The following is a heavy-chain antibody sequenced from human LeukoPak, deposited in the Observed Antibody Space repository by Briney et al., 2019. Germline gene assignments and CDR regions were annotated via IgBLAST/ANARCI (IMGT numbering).Heavy chain of an antibody. CDR3: ARDGYSSSWFNWFDP. CDR1: GYTFTSYG. Sequence: ASVKVSCKASGYTFTSYGISWVRQAPGQGLEWMGWISAYNGNTNYVQKLQGRVTMTTDTSTSTAYMELRSLRSDDTAVYYCARDGYSSSWFNWFDPWGQGTLVTVSS. V-gene: IGHV1-18*01. D-gene: IGHD6-13*01. J-gene: IGHJ5*02. CDR2: ISAYNGNT.